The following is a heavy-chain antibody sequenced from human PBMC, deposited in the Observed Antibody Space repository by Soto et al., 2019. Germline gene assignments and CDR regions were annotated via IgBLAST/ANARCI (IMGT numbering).Heavy chain of an antibody. V-gene: IGHV3-30*14. CDR3: ARAEYSSSWSPYYYYYGMDV. Sequence: QVQLVESGGGVVQPGRSLRLSCAVSGFTFDSYPMHWVRQAPGKGLEWVAVVSYDGTKEYYADSVKGRFTISRDNSKSTLSLQRNSLRADDTAVYYCARAEYSSSWSPYYYYYGMDVWGQGTTVTVSS. CDR2: VSYDGTKE. J-gene: IGHJ6*02. CDR1: GFTFDSYP. D-gene: IGHD6-13*01.